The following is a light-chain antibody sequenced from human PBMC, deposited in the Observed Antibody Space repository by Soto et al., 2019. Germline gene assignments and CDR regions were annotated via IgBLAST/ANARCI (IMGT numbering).Light chain of an antibody. Sequence: DIQMTQSPSSLSASVGDRVTITCQASQDISNYLNWYQQKPGKAPKLLIYDASNLETGVPSRFSGSGSETDFTFTISSLQPEDIATYYCQQYDNRPLTFGGGTKVEIK. CDR1: QDISNY. CDR2: DAS. CDR3: QQYDNRPLT. J-gene: IGKJ4*01. V-gene: IGKV1-33*01.